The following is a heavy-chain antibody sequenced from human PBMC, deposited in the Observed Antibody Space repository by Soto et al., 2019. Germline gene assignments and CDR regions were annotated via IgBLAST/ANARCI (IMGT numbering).Heavy chain of an antibody. J-gene: IGHJ5*02. CDR3: ARVRTVVTAPLGWFDP. D-gene: IGHD3-22*01. CDR1: GGTFSSYA. V-gene: IGHV1-69*01. Sequence: QVQLVQSGAEVKKPGSSVKVSFKASGGTFSSYAISWVRQAPGQGLEWMGGIIPIFGTANYAQKFQGRVTITADESTSTAYMELSSLRSEDTAVYSCARVRTVVTAPLGWFDPWGQGTLVTVSS. CDR2: IIPIFGTA.